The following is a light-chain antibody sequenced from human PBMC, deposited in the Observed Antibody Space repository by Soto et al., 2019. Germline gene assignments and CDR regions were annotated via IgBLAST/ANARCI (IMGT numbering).Light chain of an antibody. J-gene: IGKJ1*01. CDR3: QPYNTFSPT. CDR2: DAS. CDR1: QSISRW. V-gene: IGKV1-5*01. Sequence: DIQMTQSPSTLSAFVGDRVTITCRASQSISRWLAWYQQKPGKAPKLLIYDASSLESGVPSRFSGSGSGTDFTLPLRRPEPKDFATYYCQPYNTFSPTVRQGTQGEIK.